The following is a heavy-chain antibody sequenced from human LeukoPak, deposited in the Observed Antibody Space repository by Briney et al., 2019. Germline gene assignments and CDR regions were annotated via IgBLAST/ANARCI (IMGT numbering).Heavy chain of an antibody. CDR2: SSWNSGSI. D-gene: IGHD3-9*01. V-gene: IGHV3-9*01. CDR1: GFTFDYYA. CDR3: KQKTAYEILTGYPDY. Sequence: PGGSLRLSCAASGFTFDYYAMHWVRQAPGKGLEWVAGSSWNSGSIGYADSVKGRFTISRDNAKNSLYLQMNSLRAEDTALYFCKQKTAYEILTGYPDYWGQGTLVTVSS. J-gene: IGHJ4*02.